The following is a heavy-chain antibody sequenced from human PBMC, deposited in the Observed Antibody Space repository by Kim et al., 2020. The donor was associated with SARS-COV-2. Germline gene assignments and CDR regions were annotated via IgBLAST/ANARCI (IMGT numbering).Heavy chain of an antibody. CDR3: ARDLTPGAAAGSPYDY. Sequence: LKSRVTISVDTSKNQFSLKRSSVTAADTAVYYCARDLTPGAAAGSPYDYWGQGTLVTVSS. V-gene: IGHV4-39*07. J-gene: IGHJ4*02. D-gene: IGHD6-13*01.